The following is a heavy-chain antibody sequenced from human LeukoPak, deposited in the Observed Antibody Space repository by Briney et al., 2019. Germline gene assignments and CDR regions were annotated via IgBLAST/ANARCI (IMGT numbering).Heavy chain of an antibody. V-gene: IGHV4-59*08. J-gene: IGHJ2*01. D-gene: IGHD6-6*01. Sequence: SETLSLTCTVSGGSISSYYWSWIWQPPGKGLEWIGYIYYSGSTNYNPSLKSRVTISVDTSKNQFSLKLRFVTAADTAVYYCARGVKIEYSSSSPNWYFDLWGRGTLVTVSS. CDR1: GGSISSYY. CDR2: IYYSGST. CDR3: ARGVKIEYSSSSPNWYFDL.